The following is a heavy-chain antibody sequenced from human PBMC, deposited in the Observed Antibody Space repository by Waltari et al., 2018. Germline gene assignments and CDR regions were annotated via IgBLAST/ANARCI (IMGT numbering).Heavy chain of an antibody. Sequence: EVQLLESGGGLVQPGGSLRLSCAASGFTFSSYAISWVPQAPGKGLEWVSAISGSGGSTYYADSVKGRFTISRDNSKNTLYLQMNSLRAEDTAVYYCAKTDIYGDSHHFDYWGQGTLVTVSS. CDR3: AKTDIYGDSHHFDY. V-gene: IGHV3-23*01. D-gene: IGHD4-17*01. CDR1: GFTFSSYA. CDR2: ISGSGGST. J-gene: IGHJ4*02.